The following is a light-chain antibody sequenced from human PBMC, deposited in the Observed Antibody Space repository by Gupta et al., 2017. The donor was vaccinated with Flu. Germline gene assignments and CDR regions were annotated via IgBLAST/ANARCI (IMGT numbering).Light chain of an antibody. V-gene: IGLV5-45*03. Sequence: QAVVTQPSSLSASPGASASLTCTLRSGINVGTYSIYWYQQKPGSPPQYLLRYKSDSDKQQGSGVPSRFSGSKDASANAGILLISGLLAEDEADYYCMIWNSSTYVFGTGTKVTVL. J-gene: IGLJ1*01. CDR3: MIWNSSTYV. CDR2: YKSDSDK. CDR1: SGINVGTYS.